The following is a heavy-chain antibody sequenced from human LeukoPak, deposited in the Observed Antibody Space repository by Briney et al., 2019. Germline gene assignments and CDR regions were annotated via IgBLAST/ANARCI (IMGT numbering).Heavy chain of an antibody. D-gene: IGHD6-6*01. V-gene: IGHV3-23*01. CDR3: ARGRPRSSSSRIVNGGSYWYFDL. Sequence: GGSLRLSCAASGFTFSSYAMSWVRQAPGKGLEWVSAISGSGGSTYYADSVKGRFTISRDNSKNTLYLQMNSLRAEDTAVYYCARGRPRSSSSRIVNGGSYWYFDLWGRGTLVTVSS. CDR2: ISGSGGST. J-gene: IGHJ2*01. CDR1: GFTFSSYA.